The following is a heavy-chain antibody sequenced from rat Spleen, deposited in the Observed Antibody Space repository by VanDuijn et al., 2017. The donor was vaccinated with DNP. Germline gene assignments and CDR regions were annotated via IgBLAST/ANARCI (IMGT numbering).Heavy chain of an antibody. CDR1: GFTFNNYW. J-gene: IGHJ2*01. V-gene: IGHV5-31*01. D-gene: IGHD1-6*01. CDR3: ARDTTWGPYYFDY. CDR2: ITSSGGST. Sequence: EVQLVESGGDLVQPGRSLKLSCVASGFTFNNYWMTWIRQVPGKGLEWVASITSSGGSTYYPDSVKGRFTISRDNAKNTLYLQLNSLRSEDTATYYWARDTTWGPYYFDYWGQGVMVTVSS.